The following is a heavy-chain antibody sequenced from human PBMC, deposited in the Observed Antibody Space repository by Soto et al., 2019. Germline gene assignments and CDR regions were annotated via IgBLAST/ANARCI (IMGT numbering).Heavy chain of an antibody. J-gene: IGHJ5*02. Sequence: GGSLRLSCGSSGFTSSSYWMHWVRQAPGKGLVWVSRINSDGSSTSYADSVKGRFTISRDNAKNTLYLQMNSLRAEDTAVYYCASRGYSGYGNWFDPWGQGTLVTVSS. D-gene: IGHD5-12*01. CDR2: INSDGSST. CDR3: ASRGYSGYGNWFDP. CDR1: GFTSSSYW. V-gene: IGHV3-74*01.